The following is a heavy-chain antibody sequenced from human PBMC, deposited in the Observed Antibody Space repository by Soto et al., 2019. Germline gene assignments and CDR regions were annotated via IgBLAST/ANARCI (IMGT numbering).Heavy chain of an antibody. D-gene: IGHD3-22*01. CDR3: ATAFTPDYYDSSGYYSFDY. Sequence: ASVKVSCKVSGYTLTELSVHWLRQASGKGLEWMGGFDPEDGGTIYAQKFQGRVTMTEDTSTDTAYMELSSLRSEDTAVYYCATAFTPDYYDSSGYYSFDYWGQGTLVTVSS. J-gene: IGHJ4*02. CDR2: FDPEDGGT. CDR1: GYTLTELS. V-gene: IGHV1-24*01.